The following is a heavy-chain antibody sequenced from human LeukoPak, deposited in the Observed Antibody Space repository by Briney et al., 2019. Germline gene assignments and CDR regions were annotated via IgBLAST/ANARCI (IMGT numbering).Heavy chain of an antibody. CDR1: GYTFTSHY. CDR3: ARDRGGNTYWFDP. J-gene: IGHJ5*02. V-gene: IGHV1-46*01. D-gene: IGHD4-23*01. Sequence: GASVKVSCKASGYTFTSHYIHWVRQAPGQGLEWMGIINPSGGSTSYAQMFQGRVTMTRDTSTSTVYMELSSLRSEDTAMYYCARDRGGNTYWFDPWGQGTLVTVSS. CDR2: INPSGGST.